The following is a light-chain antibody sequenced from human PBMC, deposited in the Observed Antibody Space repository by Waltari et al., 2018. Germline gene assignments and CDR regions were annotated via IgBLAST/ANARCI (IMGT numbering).Light chain of an antibody. CDR1: QDIGNG. J-gene: IGKJ3*01. CDR2: GTS. V-gene: IGKV1-12*01. CDR3: QQGKSFPIT. Sequence: DIQMTQSPSPVSASVGDRVTITCRASQDIGNGLAWYQQKPRKAPNLLIYGTSSLQTGVPSRFSGSGSGTEFTLTISSLQPEDFGTYYCQQGKSFPITFGPGTKVEIK.